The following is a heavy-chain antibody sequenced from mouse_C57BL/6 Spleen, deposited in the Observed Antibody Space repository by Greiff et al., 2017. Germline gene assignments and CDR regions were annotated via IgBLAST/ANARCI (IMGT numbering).Heavy chain of an antibody. V-gene: IGHV3-1*01. CDR3: ARYYYGYFDY. CDR1: GYSITSGYD. Sequence: EVKLQESGPGMVKPSQSLSLTCTVTGYSITSGYDWHWIRHFPGNKLEWMGYISYSGSTNYNPSLKSRISITHDTSKNHFFLKLNSVTTEDTATYYCARYYYGYFDYWGQGTTLTVSS. J-gene: IGHJ2*01. CDR2: ISYSGST. D-gene: IGHD1-1*01.